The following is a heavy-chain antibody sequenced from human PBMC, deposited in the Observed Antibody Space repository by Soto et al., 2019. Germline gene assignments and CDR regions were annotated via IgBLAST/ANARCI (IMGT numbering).Heavy chain of an antibody. D-gene: IGHD3-10*01. CDR3: ARALVVRGVIMGDYYYYYGMDV. CDR2: INRSGST. Sequence: SETLSLACAVYGGSFSGYYWSWIRQPPGKGLEWIGEINRSGSTNYNPSLKNRVTISVDKSKNQFSLKLSSVTAADTVVYYCARALVVRGVIMGDYYYYYGMDVWGEGTTVTFSA. J-gene: IGHJ6*04. V-gene: IGHV4-34*01. CDR1: GGSFSGYY.